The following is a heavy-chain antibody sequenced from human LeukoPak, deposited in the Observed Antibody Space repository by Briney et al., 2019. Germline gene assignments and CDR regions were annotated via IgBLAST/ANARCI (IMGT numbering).Heavy chain of an antibody. CDR3: ARGHCSSTSCYEGLDWFDP. CDR1: GGTFSSYA. V-gene: IGHV1-69*05. Sequence: ASVKVSCKASGGTFSSYAISCVRQAPGQGLEWMGGIIPIFGTANYAQKFQGRVTITTDESTSTAYMELSSLRSEDTAVYYCARGHCSSTSCYEGLDWFDPWGQGTLVTVSS. J-gene: IGHJ5*02. D-gene: IGHD2-2*01. CDR2: IIPIFGTA.